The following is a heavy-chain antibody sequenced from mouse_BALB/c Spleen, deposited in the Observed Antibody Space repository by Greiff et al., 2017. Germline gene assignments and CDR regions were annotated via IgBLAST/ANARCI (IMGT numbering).Heavy chain of an antibody. CDR2: IWAGGST. CDR3: ARETLTTATGWFAY. J-gene: IGHJ3*01. D-gene: IGHD1-2*01. V-gene: IGHV2-9*02. CDR1: GFSLTSYG. Sequence: QVQLKESGPGLVAPSQSLSITCTVSGFSLTSYGVHWVRQPPGKGLEWLGVIWAGGSTNYNSALMSRLSISKDNSKSQVFLKMNSLQTDDTAMYYCARETLTTATGWFAYWGQGTLVTVSA.